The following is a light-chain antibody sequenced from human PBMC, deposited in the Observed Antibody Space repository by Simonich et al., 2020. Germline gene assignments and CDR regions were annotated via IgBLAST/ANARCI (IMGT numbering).Light chain of an antibody. J-gene: IGLJ2*01. V-gene: IGLV2-14*01. Sequence: QSALTQPASVSGSPGQSITISCTGTSSDVGGYNYVSWYQQHPGQAPKLMIYDVIKRPSGVSNRFSGSKSGNTASLTISGLQAEDEADYYCSSYTSSSTFEVFGGGTKLTVL. CDR1: SSDVGGYNY. CDR3: SSYTSSSTFEV. CDR2: DVI.